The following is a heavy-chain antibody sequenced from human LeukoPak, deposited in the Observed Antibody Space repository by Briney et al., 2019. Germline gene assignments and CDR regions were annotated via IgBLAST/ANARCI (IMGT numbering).Heavy chain of an antibody. V-gene: IGHV3-23*01. J-gene: IGHJ4*02. CDR3: GRDPNYDFLTVPPPDY. D-gene: IGHD3-9*01. CDR1: GFTFSSYA. Sequence: PGGSLRLSCAASGFTFSSYAMSWVRQAPGKGLEWVSAISGSGGSTYYADSVKGRFTISRDNSKNTLYLQMNSLRAEDTAVCYCGRDPNYDFLTVPPPDYGGQETLVPVSS. CDR2: ISGSGGST.